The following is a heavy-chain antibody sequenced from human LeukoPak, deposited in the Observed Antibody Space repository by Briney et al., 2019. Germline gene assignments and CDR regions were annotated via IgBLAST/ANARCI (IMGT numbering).Heavy chain of an antibody. CDR2: INAGNGNT. CDR1: GYTFTSYA. D-gene: IGHD2-2*01. Sequence: ASVKVSCKASGYTFTSYAMHWVRQAPGQRLEWMGWINAGNGNTKYPQKFQGRVIITRDTSASTAYMELSSLRSEDTAVYYCARDRWYCSSTSCYSSSPFDYWGQGTLVTVSS. J-gene: IGHJ4*02. V-gene: IGHV1-3*01. CDR3: ARDRWYCSSTSCYSSSPFDY.